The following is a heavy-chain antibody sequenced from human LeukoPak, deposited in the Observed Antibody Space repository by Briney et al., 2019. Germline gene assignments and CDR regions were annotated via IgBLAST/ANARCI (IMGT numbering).Heavy chain of an antibody. J-gene: IGHJ4*02. CDR3: ATEASSGLED. CDR1: GFTLSSYW. V-gene: IGHV3-7*01. CDR2: IKQDGSEK. Sequence: GGSLRLSCAASGFTLSSYWMSWVRQAPGKGLEWVANIKQDGSEKYYLDSVKGRFTISRDNAENSLYLQMNSLRAEDTAVYYCATEASSGLEDWGQGILVTVSS. D-gene: IGHD6-19*01.